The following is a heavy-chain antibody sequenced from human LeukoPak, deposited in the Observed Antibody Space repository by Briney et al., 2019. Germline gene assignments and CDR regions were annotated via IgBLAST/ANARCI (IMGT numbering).Heavy chain of an antibody. Sequence: ASVKVSCKASGFTFTSSAMQWVRQARGQRLEWIGWIVVGSGNTNYAQKFQERVTITRDMSTSTAYMELSSLRSEDTAVYYCARGPLDDYGDYLAFDYWGQGTLVTVSS. D-gene: IGHD4-17*01. J-gene: IGHJ4*02. CDR1: GFTFTSSA. V-gene: IGHV1-58*02. CDR2: IVVGSGNT. CDR3: ARGPLDDYGDYLAFDY.